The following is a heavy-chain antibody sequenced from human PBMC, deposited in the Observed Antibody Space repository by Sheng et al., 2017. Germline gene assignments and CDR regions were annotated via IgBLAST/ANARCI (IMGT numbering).Heavy chain of an antibody. CDR1: GFTFSSYA. CDR3: ARSRVVVAALRFDY. Sequence: QVQLVESGGGVVQPGRSLRLSCAASGFTFSSYAMHWVRQAPGKGLEWVAVISYDGSNKYYADSVKGRFTISRDNSKNTLYLQMNSLRAEDTAVYYCARSRVVVAALRFDYWGQGTLVTVSS. V-gene: IGHV3-30-3*01. CDR2: ISYDGSNK. J-gene: IGHJ4*02. D-gene: IGHD2-15*01.